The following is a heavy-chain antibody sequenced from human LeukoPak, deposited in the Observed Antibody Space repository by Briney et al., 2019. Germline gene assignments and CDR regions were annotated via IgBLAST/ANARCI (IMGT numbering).Heavy chain of an antibody. CDR2: IYYSGST. CDR1: GGSISSYY. J-gene: IGHJ3*02. D-gene: IGHD3-10*01. Sequence: PSETLSLTCTVSGGSISSYYWSWIRQPPGKGLEWIGYIYYSGSTNYNPSLKSRVTISVDTSKNQFSLKLSSVTAADTAVYYCASLSGEEVRSPAFDIWGQGTMVTVSS. CDR3: ASLSGEEVRSPAFDI. V-gene: IGHV4-59*01.